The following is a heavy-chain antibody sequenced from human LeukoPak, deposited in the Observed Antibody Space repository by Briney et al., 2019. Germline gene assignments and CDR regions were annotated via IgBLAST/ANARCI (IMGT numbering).Heavy chain of an antibody. CDR1: GGSISSGSYY. Sequence: PSETLSLTCTVSGGSISSGSYYWSWIRQPAGKGLEWIGRIYTSGSTNYNPSLKSRVTISVDTSKNQFSLKLSSVTAADTAVYYCASSELLWFGELWHWGQGTLVTASS. D-gene: IGHD3-10*01. J-gene: IGHJ4*02. CDR3: ASSELLWFGELWH. CDR2: IYTSGST. V-gene: IGHV4-61*02.